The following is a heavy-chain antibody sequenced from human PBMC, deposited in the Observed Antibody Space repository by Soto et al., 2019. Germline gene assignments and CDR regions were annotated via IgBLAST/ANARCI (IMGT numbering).Heavy chain of an antibody. CDR3: ARDQVYSSGWYYYYYGMDV. Sequence: GASVKVSCKASGGTFSSYAISWVRQAPGQGLEWMGGIIPIFGTANYAQKFQGRVTITADESTSTAYMELSSLRSEDTAVYYCARDQVYSSGWYYYYYGMDVWGQGTTVTVSS. J-gene: IGHJ6*02. V-gene: IGHV1-69*13. D-gene: IGHD6-19*01. CDR1: GGTFSSYA. CDR2: IIPIFGTA.